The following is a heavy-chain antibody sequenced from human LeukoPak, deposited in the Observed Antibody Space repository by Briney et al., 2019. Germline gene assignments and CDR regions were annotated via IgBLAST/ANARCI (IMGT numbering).Heavy chain of an antibody. D-gene: IGHD3-10*01. CDR1: GFTFSNYW. CDR3: ARDRYYGSGSYADY. J-gene: IGHJ4*02. CDR2: INSDGSGT. Sequence: GGSLRLSCAASGFTFSNYWMQWVRQAPGKGLVWVSRINSDGSGTSYADSVKDRFTISRDNAKNRIYLQMNSLRAEDTAVYYCARDRYYGSGSYADYWGQGTLVTVSS. V-gene: IGHV3-74*01.